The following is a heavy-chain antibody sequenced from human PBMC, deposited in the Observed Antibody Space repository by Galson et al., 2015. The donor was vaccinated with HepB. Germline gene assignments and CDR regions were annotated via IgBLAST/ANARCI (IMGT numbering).Heavy chain of an antibody. V-gene: IGHV3-15*07. CDR2: IKSKTDGGTT. Sequence: SLRLSCAASGFTFSNAWMNWVRQAPGKGLEWVGRIKSKTDGGTTDYAAPVKGRFTISRDDSKNTLYLQMNSLKTEDTAVYYCTTDTDMIGQAFDIWGQGTMVTVSS. CDR3: TTDTDMIGQAFDI. J-gene: IGHJ3*02. CDR1: GFTFSNAW. D-gene: IGHD3-22*01.